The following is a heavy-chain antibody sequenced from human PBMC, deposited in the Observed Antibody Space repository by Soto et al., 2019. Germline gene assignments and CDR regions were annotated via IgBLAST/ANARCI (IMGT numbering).Heavy chain of an antibody. CDR2: ISPSGSNA. J-gene: IGHJ5*02. CDR1: GFTFSSYA. D-gene: IGHD4-17*01. Sequence: EVQLLESGGDLVQPGGSLRVSCAASGFTFSSYAMSWVRQAPGRGLEWVSAISPSGSNAYYADSVKGRFTISRDNSKNTLYLQMNSLRAEDTAVYYCARGLRCCGFDPWGQGTLVTVSS. V-gene: IGHV3-23*01. CDR3: ARGLRCCGFDP.